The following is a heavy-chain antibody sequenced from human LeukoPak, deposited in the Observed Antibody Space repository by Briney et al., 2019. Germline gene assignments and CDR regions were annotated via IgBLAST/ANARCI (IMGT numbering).Heavy chain of an antibody. CDR3: AGERSGGWRFDY. V-gene: IGHV4-61*01. CDR2: IYHSGST. J-gene: IGHJ4*02. CDR1: GGSISSSSYY. D-gene: IGHD2-15*01. Sequence: PSETLSLTCTVSGGSISSSSYYWGWIRQPPGKGLEWIGYIYHSGSTTYNPSLRSRVTMSLDTSKNQFSLRLTSVTAADTAVYYCAGERSGGWRFDYWGQGTLVTVSS.